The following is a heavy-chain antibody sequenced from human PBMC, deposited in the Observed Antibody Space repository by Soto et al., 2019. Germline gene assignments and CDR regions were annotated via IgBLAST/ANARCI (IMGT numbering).Heavy chain of an antibody. V-gene: IGHV1-18*01. Sequence: QVQLVQSGAEVKKPGASVKVSCKTSGYTFSTYGITWVRQAPGQGLEWMGWISVYNGNTNYAQKHQGRVTVSTDTSTSKTYIELRNLSSDDTAVYYCARGDSLQYNSLSADHWGQGTLVTVSS. D-gene: IGHD4-4*01. CDR3: ARGDSLQYNSLSADH. CDR1: GYTFSTYG. J-gene: IGHJ4*02. CDR2: ISVYNGNT.